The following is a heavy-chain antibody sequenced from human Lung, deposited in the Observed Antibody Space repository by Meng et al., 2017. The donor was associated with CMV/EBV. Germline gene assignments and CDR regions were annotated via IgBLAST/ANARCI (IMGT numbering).Heavy chain of an antibody. Sequence: RLQESGPGLVKASQTLSLTCTVSGGSITGGDYYWSWIRQPPGKGLEWIVCVYYTGGTYDNPSLKSRLSMSVDTSNNQFFLNLTSVTAADTAFYFCARGSNTAMAYFDSWGLGTLVTVSS. CDR1: GGSITGGDYY. CDR3: ARGSNTAMAYFDS. CDR2: VYYTGGT. D-gene: IGHD5-18*01. V-gene: IGHV4-30-4*01. J-gene: IGHJ4*02.